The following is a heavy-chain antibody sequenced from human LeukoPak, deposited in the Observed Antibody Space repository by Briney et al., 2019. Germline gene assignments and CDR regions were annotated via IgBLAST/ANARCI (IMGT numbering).Heavy chain of an antibody. J-gene: IGHJ6*03. CDR1: GFSFTDYY. CDR2: INPNSGGT. D-gene: IGHD6-13*01. Sequence: GASVTISCKVSGFSFTDYYIHWVRQAPGQGLEWMGWINPNSGGTNFAQKFQGRVTMTRDTSISTASMELTSLRSDDTAVYYCARAGYSSSLHYSYMDVWGKGTAVTVSS. CDR3: ARAGYSSSLHYSYMDV. V-gene: IGHV1-2*02.